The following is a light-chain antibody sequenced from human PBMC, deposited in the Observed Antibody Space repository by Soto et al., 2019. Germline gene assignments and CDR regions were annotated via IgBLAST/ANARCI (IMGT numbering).Light chain of an antibody. CDR3: GTWDSSMIAL. CDR2: EVS. Sequence: QSALTQPASVSGSPGQSITISCTGTSSDVGGYNYVSWYQQHPGKAPKLMIYEVSNRPSGVSNRFSGSKSGNTASLTISGLQAEDEADYYCGTWDSSMIALFGGGTKLTVL. V-gene: IGLV2-14*01. J-gene: IGLJ3*02. CDR1: SSDVGGYNY.